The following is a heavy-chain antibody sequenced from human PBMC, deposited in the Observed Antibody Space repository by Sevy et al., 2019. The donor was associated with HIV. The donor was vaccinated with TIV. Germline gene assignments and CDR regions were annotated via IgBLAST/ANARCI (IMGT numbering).Heavy chain of an antibody. CDR3: GTGDAYDV. J-gene: IGHJ3*01. CDR1: GFTFSNSF. D-gene: IGHD7-27*01. Sequence: GSLRLSCAASGFTFSNSFMSWARQAPGRGLEWVGRITRKIDGETTLYAAPVKGRSTSSIDDSRNTMDLQMDSLKIEDTAMYYCGTGDAYDVSGQGTTVTVSS. CDR2: ITRKIDGETT. V-gene: IGHV3-15*06.